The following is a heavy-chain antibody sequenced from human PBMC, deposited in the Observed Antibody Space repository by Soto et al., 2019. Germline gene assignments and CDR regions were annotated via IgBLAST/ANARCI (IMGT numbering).Heavy chain of an antibody. CDR2: IYYSGST. CDR3: ARDFAYFDS. V-gene: IGHV4-59*01. D-gene: IGHD3-3*01. J-gene: IGHJ4*02. CDR1: GGSISSYY. Sequence: LSLTCTVSGGSISSYYWSWIRQPPGKGLEWIGYIYYSGSTNYNPSLKSRVTISVDTSKNQFSLNLDSVTAADTAVYFCARDFAYFDSWGQGTLVTVSS.